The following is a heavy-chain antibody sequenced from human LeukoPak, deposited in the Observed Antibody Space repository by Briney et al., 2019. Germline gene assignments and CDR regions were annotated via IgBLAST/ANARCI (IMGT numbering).Heavy chain of an antibody. CDR1: GYTFTSYG. CDR2: INPNSGGT. V-gene: IGHV1-2*02. J-gene: IGHJ4*02. D-gene: IGHD3-9*01. Sequence: ASVKVSCKASGYTFTSYGISWVRQAPGQGLEWMGWINPNSGGTNYAQKFQGRVTMTRDTSISTAYMELSRLRSDETAVYYCARTNYDILTGYYPVGYWGQGTLVTVSS. CDR3: ARTNYDILTGYYPVGY.